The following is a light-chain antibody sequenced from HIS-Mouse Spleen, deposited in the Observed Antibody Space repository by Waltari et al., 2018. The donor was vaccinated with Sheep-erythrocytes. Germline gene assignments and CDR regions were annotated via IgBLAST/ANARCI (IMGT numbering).Light chain of an antibody. CDR1: ESVTSY. J-gene: IGKJ2*01. CDR2: DAS. V-gene: IGKV3-11*01. Sequence: EIVLTQSPATLSLSPGERATPSCRASESVTSYLAWYQQKPGQAPRLLIYDASNRATGIPARFSGSGSGTVFTLTISSLEPEDFAVYYCQQRSNWYTFGQGTKLEIK. CDR3: QQRSNWYT.